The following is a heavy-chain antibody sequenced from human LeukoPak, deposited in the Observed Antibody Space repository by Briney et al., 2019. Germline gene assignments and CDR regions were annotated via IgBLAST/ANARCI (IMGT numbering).Heavy chain of an antibody. CDR3: VRHISTNAGYFDS. CDR2: VYYDGTS. CDR1: GGSINSHSYY. D-gene: IGHD5-24*01. Sequence: SETLSLTCTVSGGSINSHSYYWGWIRQPPGKGLEWIGSVYYDGTSYSNPSLKTRVGVFVDTSRDQFSLDLDFVTAADTALYYCVRHISTNAGYFDSCGQGTLVSVSS. V-gene: IGHV4-39*01. J-gene: IGHJ4*02.